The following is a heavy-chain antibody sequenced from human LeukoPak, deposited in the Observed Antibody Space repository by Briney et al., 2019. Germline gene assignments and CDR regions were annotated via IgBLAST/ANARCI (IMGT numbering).Heavy chain of an antibody. J-gene: IGHJ4*02. Sequence: GGSLRLSCAASGFTFSSYWMHWVRQAPGKGLVWVSRINSDGSSTSYADSVKGRFTISRDNAKNTLYLQMNSLRAEDTAVYYCVGRYWYYDFGWWGQGTLVTVSS. CDR3: VGRYWYYDFGW. CDR1: GFTFSSYW. D-gene: IGHD3-3*01. V-gene: IGHV3-74*01. CDR2: INSDGSST.